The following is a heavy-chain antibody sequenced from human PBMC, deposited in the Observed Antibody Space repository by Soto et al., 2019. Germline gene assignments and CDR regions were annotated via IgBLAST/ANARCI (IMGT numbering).Heavy chain of an antibody. Sequence: GASVKVSCKASGYTFTSYGISWVRQAPGQGLEWMGWISAYNGNTNYAQKLQGRVTMTTDTSTSTAYMELRSLRSDDTAVYYCARDRFLEWLLYRYAYYYGMDVWGQGTTVTVSS. CDR3: ARDRFLEWLLYRYAYYYGMDV. D-gene: IGHD3-3*01. CDR1: GYTFTSYG. J-gene: IGHJ6*02. CDR2: ISAYNGNT. V-gene: IGHV1-18*01.